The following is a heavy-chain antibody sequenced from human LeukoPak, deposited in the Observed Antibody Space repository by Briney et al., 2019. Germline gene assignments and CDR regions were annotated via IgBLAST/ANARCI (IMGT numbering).Heavy chain of an antibody. CDR3: ARGGSGGYYYYGMDV. V-gene: IGHV4-59*01. CDR1: GGSISSYY. Sequence: SETLSLTCSVSGGSISSYYWSWIRQPPGKGLEWIGYIYYSGSTNYNPSLKSRVTISVDTSKNQFSLKLSSVTAADTAVYYCARGGSGGYYYYGMDVWGQGTTVTVSS. D-gene: IGHD2-15*01. CDR2: IYYSGST. J-gene: IGHJ6*02.